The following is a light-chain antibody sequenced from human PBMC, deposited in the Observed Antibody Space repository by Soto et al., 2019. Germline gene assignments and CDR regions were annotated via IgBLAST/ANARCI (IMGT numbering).Light chain of an antibody. V-gene: IGLV1-40*01. CDR2: GNS. CDR3: QPYDSRLSSYV. J-gene: IGLJ1*01. CDR1: SSNIGAGYD. Sequence: QLVLTQPPSVSGAPGQRVTISCTGSSSNIGAGYDVHWYQQLPGTAPKLLIYGNSNRPSGVPDRFSGSKSGTSASLAITGLQAEDEADYYCQPYDSRLSSYVFGPGTKLTVL.